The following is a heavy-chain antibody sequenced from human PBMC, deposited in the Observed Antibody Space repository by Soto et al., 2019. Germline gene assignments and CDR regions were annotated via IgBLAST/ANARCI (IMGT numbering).Heavy chain of an antibody. V-gene: IGHV4-38-2*02. J-gene: IGHJ1*01. CDR1: GYSINSDHY. CDR2: IYHRGGT. D-gene: IGHD3-10*01. Sequence: SETLSLTCTVSGYSINSDHYWGWIRQPPGKGLEWIGSIYHRGGTYYNLSLRSRVSISIDTSKNQFSLRLTSVTAADTAMYYCAKKGYYLSGKLNLFESWGQGTLVTVSS. CDR3: AKKGYYLSGKLNLFES.